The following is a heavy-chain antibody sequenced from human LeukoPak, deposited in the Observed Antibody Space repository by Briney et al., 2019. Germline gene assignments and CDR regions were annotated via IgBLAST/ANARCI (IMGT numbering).Heavy chain of an antibody. CDR2: INHSGST. Sequence: SETLSLTCAVYGGSFSGYYWSWLRQPPGKGLEWIGEINHSGSTNYNPSLKSRVTISGDTSKNQFSLKLSSVTAADTAVYYCARHQKSRGVRGVIYLCWFDPWGQGTLVTVSS. CDR1: GGSFSGYY. CDR3: ARHQKSRGVRGVIYLCWFDP. J-gene: IGHJ5*02. V-gene: IGHV4-34*01. D-gene: IGHD3-10*01.